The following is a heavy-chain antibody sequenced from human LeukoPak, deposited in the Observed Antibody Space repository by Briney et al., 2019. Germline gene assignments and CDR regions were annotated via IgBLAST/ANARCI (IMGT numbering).Heavy chain of an antibody. D-gene: IGHD1-26*01. CDR3: ARDQGGATRIDY. CDR1: GFTFNTYW. Sequence: PGGSLRLPCAASGFTFNTYWMHWVRQAPGKGLVWVSRINSDGRSTSYADSVKGRFTISRDNAKKTLYLQMNSLRVEETAVYYCARDQGGATRIDYWGQGTLVTVSS. J-gene: IGHJ4*02. V-gene: IGHV3-74*01. CDR2: INSDGRST.